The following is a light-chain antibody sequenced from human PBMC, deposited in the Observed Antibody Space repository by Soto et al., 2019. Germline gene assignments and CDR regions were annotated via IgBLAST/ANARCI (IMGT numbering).Light chain of an antibody. CDR1: QSISSY. V-gene: IGKV1-39*01. CDR3: QQYEIFPIT. J-gene: IGKJ5*01. Sequence: DLQLTQSPTSPSASVGHRGTLTFRASQSISSYLNWYQQKPGKAPKLLIYAASSLQSGVPSRFSGSGSGTDFTLTISSLQPEEIATYYCQQYEIFPITVGQGTRLEIK. CDR2: AAS.